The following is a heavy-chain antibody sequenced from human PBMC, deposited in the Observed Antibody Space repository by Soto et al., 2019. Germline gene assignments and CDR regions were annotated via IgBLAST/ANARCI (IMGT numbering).Heavy chain of an antibody. D-gene: IGHD3-3*01. CDR1: GFTFDDYT. CDR3: AKIAITIFGVPNMGPWEAFDI. CDR2: ISWDGGST. J-gene: IGHJ3*02. V-gene: IGHV3-43*01. Sequence: EVQLVESGGVVVQPGGSLRLSCAASGFTFDDYTMHWVRQAPGKGLEWVSLISWDGGSTYYADSVKGRFTISRDNSKNSLYLQMNSLRTEDTALYYCAKIAITIFGVPNMGPWEAFDIWGQGTMVTVSS.